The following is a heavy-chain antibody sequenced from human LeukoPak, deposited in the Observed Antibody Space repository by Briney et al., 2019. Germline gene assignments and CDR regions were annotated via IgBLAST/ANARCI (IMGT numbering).Heavy chain of an antibody. D-gene: IGHD2-15*01. V-gene: IGHV3-23*01. J-gene: IGHJ5*02. CDR1: GITLSNYG. Sequence: GGSLRLSCAVSGITLSNYGMSWVRQAPGKGLEWVAGISDSGGRTNCADSVKGRFTISRDNPKNTLYLQMNSLRAEDTAVYYCAREDRMSRVDPWGQGTLVTVSS. CDR3: AREDRMSRVDP. CDR2: ISDSGGRT.